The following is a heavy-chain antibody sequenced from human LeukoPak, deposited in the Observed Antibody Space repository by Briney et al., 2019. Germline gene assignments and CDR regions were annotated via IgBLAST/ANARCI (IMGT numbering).Heavy chain of an antibody. Sequence: GGSLRLSCAASGFTFDDYAMHWVRQAPGKGLEWVSGISWNSGSIGYADFVKGRFTISRDNAKNSLYLQVNSLRAEGTALYYCAKDYYYDSSRLFDYWGQGTLVTVSS. V-gene: IGHV3-9*01. CDR1: GFTFDDYA. CDR3: AKDYYYDSSRLFDY. D-gene: IGHD3-22*01. CDR2: ISWNSGSI. J-gene: IGHJ4*02.